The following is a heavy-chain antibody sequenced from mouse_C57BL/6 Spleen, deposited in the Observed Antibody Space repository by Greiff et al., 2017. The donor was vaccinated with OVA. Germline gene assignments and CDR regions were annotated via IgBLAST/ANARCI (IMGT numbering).Heavy chain of an antibody. V-gene: IGHV1-55*01. CDR3: ARVYYYGSGASWFAY. Sequence: QVQLQQPGAELVKPGASVKMSCKASGYTFTSYWITWVKQRPGQGLEWIGDIYPGSGSTNYNEKFKSKATLTVDTSSSTAYMQRSSLTSESSAVYDGARVYYYGSGASWFAYWGQGTLVTVSA. J-gene: IGHJ3*01. CDR1: GYTFTSYW. CDR2: IYPGSGST. D-gene: IGHD1-1*01.